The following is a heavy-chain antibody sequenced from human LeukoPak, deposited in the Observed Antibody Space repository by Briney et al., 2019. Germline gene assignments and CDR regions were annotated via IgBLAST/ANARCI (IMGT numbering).Heavy chain of an antibody. CDR2: ITTSSDDT. V-gene: IGHV3-11*06. CDR1: GGSFSGYY. J-gene: IGHJ4*02. D-gene: IGHD6-13*01. CDR3: VRDMTARSWHAFDS. Sequence: LSLTCAVYGGSFSGYYWSWIRQPPGKGREWISHITTSSDDTHYADSVKGRFIISRDNVKDSLYLQMNSLRAEDTAVYYCVRDMTARSWHAFDSWGRGTLVTVSS.